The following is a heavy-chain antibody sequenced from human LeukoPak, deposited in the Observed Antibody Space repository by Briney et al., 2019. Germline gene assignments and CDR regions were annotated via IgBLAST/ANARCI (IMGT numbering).Heavy chain of an antibody. CDR1: GYTLTELS. J-gene: IGHJ6*04. Sequence: GAPVTVSCTVSGYTLTELSMHWVRQAPGKGLEWMGGFDPEDGETIYAKKFQGRVTMTEDTSTDTAYMELSSLRSEDTAVYYCATRSSNAYGLTYYGMDVWGKGTTVTVSS. CDR3: ATRSSNAYGLTYYGMDV. D-gene: IGHD3-10*01. CDR2: FDPEDGET. V-gene: IGHV1-24*01.